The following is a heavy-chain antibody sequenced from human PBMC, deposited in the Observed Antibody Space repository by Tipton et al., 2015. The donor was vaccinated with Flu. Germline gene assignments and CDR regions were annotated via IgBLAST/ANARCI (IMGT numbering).Heavy chain of an antibody. D-gene: IGHD3-10*01. Sequence: TLSLTCTVSGYSISSGYYWGWIRQPPGKRLEWIGSIHHSGSTYYNLSLKSRVTISVDTSKNQFSLKLSSVTAADTAVYYCATTTYYYGSGSHDYWGQGTLVTVSS. CDR2: IHHSGST. J-gene: IGHJ4*02. CDR3: ATTTYYYGSGSHDY. V-gene: IGHV4-38-2*02. CDR1: GYSISSGYY.